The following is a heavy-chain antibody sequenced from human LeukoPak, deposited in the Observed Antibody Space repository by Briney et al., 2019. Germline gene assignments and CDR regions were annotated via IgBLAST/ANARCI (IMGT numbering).Heavy chain of an antibody. J-gene: IGHJ4*02. CDR1: GGTFSSYT. CDR3: AREWSGGNYAYFDY. CDR2: IIPVLGIA. Sequence: ASVNVSCKASGGTFSSYTISWVRQAPGQGLEWMGRIIPVLGIANYAQKFQGRVTITADKSTSTAYMELSSLRSEDTAVYYCAREWSGGNYAYFDYWGQGTLVTVSS. D-gene: IGHD4-11*01. V-gene: IGHV1-69*04.